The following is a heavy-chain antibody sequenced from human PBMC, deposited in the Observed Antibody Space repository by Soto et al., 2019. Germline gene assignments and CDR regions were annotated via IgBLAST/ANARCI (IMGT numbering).Heavy chain of an antibody. J-gene: IGHJ4*02. V-gene: IGHV3-30*18. CDR2: ISYDGSNK. D-gene: IGHD2-15*01. CDR1: GFTFSSYG. Sequence: QVQLVESGGGVVQPGRSPRLSCAASGFTFSSYGMHWVRQAPGKGLEWVAVISYDGSNKYYADSVKGRFTISRDNSKNTLYLQMNSLRAEDTAVYYCAKDPCGGSCYGYWGQGTLVTVSS. CDR3: AKDPCGGSCYGY.